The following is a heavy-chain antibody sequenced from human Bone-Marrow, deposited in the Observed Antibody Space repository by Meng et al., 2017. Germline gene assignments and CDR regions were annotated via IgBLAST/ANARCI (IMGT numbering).Heavy chain of an antibody. V-gene: IGHV3-74*01. CDR2: INTDGTTT. D-gene: IGHD1-26*01. J-gene: IGHJ4*02. Sequence: VSGGCLVQPGGSLRLSFAAAGFTFSSYWMHWVRQTPGKGLVWVSRINTDGTTTTYADSVKGRFTISRDNAKNTLYLQMNSLRGEDTAVYYCARDVAGRGGYWGQGTLVTVSS. CDR1: GFTFSSYW. CDR3: ARDVAGRGGY.